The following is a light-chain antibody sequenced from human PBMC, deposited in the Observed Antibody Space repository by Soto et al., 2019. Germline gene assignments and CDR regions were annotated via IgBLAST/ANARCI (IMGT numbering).Light chain of an antibody. J-gene: IGLJ3*02. Sequence: QSALTQSPSASGTPGQRVTISCSGSRSNIGRSFAYWYQHVPGTAPRLLIQRNNERPSGVPDRFSGSKSGTSVSLAISGLRSDDEATYYCAAWDDTLDAQVFGGGTQLT. CDR3: AAWDDTLDAQV. CDR1: RSNIGRSF. V-gene: IGLV1-47*01. CDR2: RNN.